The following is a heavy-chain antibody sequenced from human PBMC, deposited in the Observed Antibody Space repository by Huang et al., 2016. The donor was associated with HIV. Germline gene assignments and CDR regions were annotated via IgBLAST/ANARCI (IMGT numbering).Heavy chain of an antibody. J-gene: IGHJ6*03. CDR3: ARDGHDYYYFMDV. Sequence: QVQLVESGGGVVQPGRSLRLSCAVSGFTFSDFAFYWFCRAPGKWLEWVAFISYDGNNKLFGDSVKGRFTVSRDNSQNTLSLQMNSLRPEDTAVYYCARDGHDYYYFMDVWGKGTPVTVSS. CDR2: ISYDGNNK. CDR1: GFTFSDFA. V-gene: IGHV3-30-3*01.